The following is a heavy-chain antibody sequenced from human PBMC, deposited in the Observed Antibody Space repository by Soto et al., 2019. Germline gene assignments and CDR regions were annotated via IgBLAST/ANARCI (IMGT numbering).Heavy chain of an antibody. J-gene: IGHJ6*02. CDR2: TYYRSRWYN. CDR3: ARESRSGYYISAVDV. D-gene: IGHD3-3*01. V-gene: IGHV6-1*01. CDR1: GDSVSSNSAA. Sequence: LSQTLSLTCAISGDSVSSNSAAWNWIRLSPSRGLEWLARTYYRSRWYNDYAVSVRSRITVNPDTSKNQFSLQLTSVTPEDTAVYYCARESRSGYYISAVDVWGQGTTVTVSS.